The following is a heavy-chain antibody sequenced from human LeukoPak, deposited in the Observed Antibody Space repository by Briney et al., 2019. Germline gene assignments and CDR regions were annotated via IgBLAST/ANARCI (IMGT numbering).Heavy chain of an antibody. D-gene: IGHD3-9*01. CDR1: GYTFTGYY. Sequence: ASAKVSCKASGYTFTGYYMYWVRQAPGQGLEWMGWINPNSGGTNYAQKFQGRVTMTRDTSISTAYTELSRLRSDDTAVYYCARGGYYDILTGYYRHLDYWGQGTLVTVSS. J-gene: IGHJ4*02. CDR2: INPNSGGT. V-gene: IGHV1-2*02. CDR3: ARGGYYDILTGYYRHLDY.